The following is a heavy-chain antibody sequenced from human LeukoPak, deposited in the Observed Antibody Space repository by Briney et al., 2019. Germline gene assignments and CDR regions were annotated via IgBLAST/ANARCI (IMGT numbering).Heavy chain of an antibody. Sequence: SGGSLRLSCAASGFTFSSNEMDRVRQAPGKGLEWVSYISGSGSSIYYADSVKGRFTISRDNAKNSLFLQMNSLRAEDTAIYYCAREVAGTGTSEFDYWGQGTLVTVSS. CDR3: AREVAGTGTSEFDY. CDR1: GFTFSSNE. CDR2: ISGSGSSI. V-gene: IGHV3-48*03. D-gene: IGHD6-19*01. J-gene: IGHJ4*02.